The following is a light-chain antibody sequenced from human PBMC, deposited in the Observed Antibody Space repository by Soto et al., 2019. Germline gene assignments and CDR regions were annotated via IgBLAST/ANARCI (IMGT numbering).Light chain of an antibody. CDR2: GAS. CDR1: QSVAGN. CDR3: QQYDSWPRT. Sequence: ETVMTQSPATLSVSPGETATLSCRASQSVAGNLAWYQQKPGQAPRLLIYGASTRATGIPVRFSGSGSGTEFTLTIGSLQSEDFAVYFCQQYDSWPRTFGQGTKVEIK. V-gene: IGKV3-15*01. J-gene: IGKJ1*01.